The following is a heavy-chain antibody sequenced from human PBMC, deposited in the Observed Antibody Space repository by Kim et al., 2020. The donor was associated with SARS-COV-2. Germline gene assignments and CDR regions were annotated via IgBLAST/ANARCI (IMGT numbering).Heavy chain of an antibody. CDR1: GYSISSGYY. Sequence: SETLSLTCTVSGYSISSGYYWGWIRQPPGKGLEWIGTIYHSGSTYYNPSLKSRVTISVDTSKNLFSLKLSSVTAADTAVYDCARAPGDYRGAFDIWGQGTVVPVSS. D-gene: IGHD3-10*01. J-gene: IGHJ3*02. CDR3: ARAPGDYRGAFDI. CDR2: IYHSGST. V-gene: IGHV4-38-2*02.